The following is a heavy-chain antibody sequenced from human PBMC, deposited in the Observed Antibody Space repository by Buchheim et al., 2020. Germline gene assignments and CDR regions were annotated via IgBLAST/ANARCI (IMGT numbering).Heavy chain of an antibody. D-gene: IGHD3-10*01. CDR1: GYTFTKSW. Sequence: EVQLAQSGAEVKKPGESLKISCQASGYTFTKSWIGWVRQVPGKGLEWMGVIYPSDSDARYSPSLQGQVTISVDRSINTAYLQWNSLRASDTATYFCTRQPMVRGVGRFDHWGQGT. J-gene: IGHJ5*02. CDR3: TRQPMVRGVGRFDH. CDR2: IYPSDSDA. V-gene: IGHV5-51*01.